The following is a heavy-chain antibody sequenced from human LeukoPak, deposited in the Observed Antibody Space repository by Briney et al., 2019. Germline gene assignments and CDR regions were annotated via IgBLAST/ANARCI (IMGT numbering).Heavy chain of an antibody. Sequence: SETLSLTCTVSGGSISSSSYYWGWLRQPPGTGLEWIGSIYYSGSTYYNPSLKSRVTISVDTSKNQFSLKLSSVTAADTAVYYCARHRPMVRGVIIGGWFDPWGQGTLVTVSS. CDR3: ARHRPMVRGVIIGGWFDP. CDR1: GGSISSSSYY. D-gene: IGHD3-10*01. V-gene: IGHV4-39*01. J-gene: IGHJ5*02. CDR2: IYYSGST.